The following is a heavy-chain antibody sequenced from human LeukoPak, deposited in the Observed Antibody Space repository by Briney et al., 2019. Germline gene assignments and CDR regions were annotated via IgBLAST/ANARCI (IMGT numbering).Heavy chain of an antibody. CDR2: IYSGGST. D-gene: IGHD5-18*01. Sequence: GGSLRLSCAASGFTVSNNYMSWVRQAPGKGLEWVSVIYSGGSTYYADSVKGRFTISRDNSKNTLYLQMNSLRAEDTAVYYCTRDSVDTAMIDYWGQGTLVTVSS. J-gene: IGHJ4*02. CDR3: TRDSVDTAMIDY. V-gene: IGHV3-66*02. CDR1: GFTVSNNY.